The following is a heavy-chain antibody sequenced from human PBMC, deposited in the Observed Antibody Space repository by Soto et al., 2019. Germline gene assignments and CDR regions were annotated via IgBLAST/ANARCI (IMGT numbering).Heavy chain of an antibody. CDR2: IYYSGST. Sequence: PSETLSLTCTVSGGSISSYYWSCIRQPPAEGLEWIGYIYYSGSTNYNPSLKSRVTISVDTSKNQFSLKLSSVTAADTAVYYCASGGYPICRCYDLSHNSTTDVWGKRTRVTVS. J-gene: IGHJ6*03. CDR1: GGSISSYY. D-gene: IGHD3-16*01. V-gene: IGHV4-59*01. CDR3: ASGGYPICRCYDLSHNSTTDV.